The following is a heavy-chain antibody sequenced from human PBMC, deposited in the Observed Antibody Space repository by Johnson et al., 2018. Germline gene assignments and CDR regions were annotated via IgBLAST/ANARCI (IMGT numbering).Heavy chain of an antibody. CDR2: INSDGSST. J-gene: IGHJ6*03. V-gene: IGHV3-74*01. CDR1: GFIFSSYW. Sequence: VQLQESGGGLVQPGGSLRLSCAASGFIFSSYWMHWVRQAPGKGLVCVSHINSDGSSTSNADSVKGRFTISRDNAKNTLYLQMNSLRAEDTAVYYCAREVGLMDVWVKGTTVTVSS. CDR3: AREVGLMDV.